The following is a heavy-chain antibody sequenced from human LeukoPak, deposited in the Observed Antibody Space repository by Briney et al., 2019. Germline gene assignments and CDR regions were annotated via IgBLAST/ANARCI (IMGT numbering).Heavy chain of an antibody. CDR3: ARVPWFGGQRRIDY. CDR1: AFPISIYA. CDR2: ISSNGGST. J-gene: IGHJ4*02. Sequence: GGSLRLSCAVPAFPISIYAMHWVRQAPGKGLEYVSAISSNGGSTYYANSVKGRLTISRDKSKHTLYLQMGSLRAEDMAVYYCARVPWFGGQRRIDYWGQGTLVTVSS. V-gene: IGHV3-64*01. D-gene: IGHD3-10*01.